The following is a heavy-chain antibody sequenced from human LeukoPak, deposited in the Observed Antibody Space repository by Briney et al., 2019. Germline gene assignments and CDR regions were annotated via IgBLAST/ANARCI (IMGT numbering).Heavy chain of an antibody. D-gene: IGHD6-6*01. CDR2: IRYDGSNK. CDR3: ANANGRIAARRNGFPRTPEEGY. CDR1: GFSFDDYA. Sequence: GGSLRLSCAASGFSFDDYAMHWVRQAPGKGLEWVAFIRYDGSNKYYADSVKGRFTISRDNSKNTLYLQMNSLRAEDTAVYYCANANGRIAARRNGFPRTPEEGYWGQGTLVTVSS. V-gene: IGHV3-30*02. J-gene: IGHJ4*02.